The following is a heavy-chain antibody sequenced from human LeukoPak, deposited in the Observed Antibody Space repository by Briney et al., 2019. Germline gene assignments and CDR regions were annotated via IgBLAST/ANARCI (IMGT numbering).Heavy chain of an antibody. CDR2: IIPIFGTA. J-gene: IGHJ4*02. V-gene: IGHV1-69*13. Sequence: ASVKVSCKASGGTLSSYAISWVRQAPGQGLEWMGGIIPIFGTANYAQKFQGRVTITADESTSTAYMELSSLRSEDTAVYYCAREAGYSSGWYPDYWGQGTLVTVSS. CDR1: GGTLSSYA. D-gene: IGHD6-19*01. CDR3: AREAGYSSGWYPDY.